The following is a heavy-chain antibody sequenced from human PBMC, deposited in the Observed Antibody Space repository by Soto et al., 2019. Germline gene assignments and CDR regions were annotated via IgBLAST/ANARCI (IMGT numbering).Heavy chain of an antibody. Sequence: NPSETLSLTCTVSGGSVSTGSYDWSWIRQPPGKGLEWIGKIFFTGSAHYNPSLRNRVTMSVDTSKDQFSLTLTSVTAADTAVYYCARDGHGMDVWGQGTTVTVS. J-gene: IGHJ6*02. CDR2: IFFTGSA. CDR1: GGSVSTGSYD. CDR3: ARDGHGMDV. V-gene: IGHV4-61*01.